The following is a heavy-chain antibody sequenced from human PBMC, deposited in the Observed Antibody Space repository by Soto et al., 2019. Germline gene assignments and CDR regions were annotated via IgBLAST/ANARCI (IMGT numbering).Heavy chain of an antibody. CDR1: GFTFSSYG. D-gene: IGHD2-2*01. J-gene: IGHJ4*02. Sequence: QVQLVESGGGVVQPGRSLRLSCAASGFTFSSYGMHWVRQAPGKGLEWVAVISYDGSNKYYADSVKGRFTISRDNSKNTLYLQMNSLRAEDTAVYYCAKERLRLGPAAPYYFDYWGQGTLVTVSS. CDR2: ISYDGSNK. CDR3: AKERLRLGPAAPYYFDY. V-gene: IGHV3-30*18.